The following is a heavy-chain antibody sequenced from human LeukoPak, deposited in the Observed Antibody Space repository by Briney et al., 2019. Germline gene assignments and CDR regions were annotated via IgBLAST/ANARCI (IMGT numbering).Heavy chain of an antibody. Sequence: PSETLSLTCAVYGGSFSGYYWSWIRQPPGKGLEWIGEINHSGSTNYNPSLKSRVTISVDTSKNQFSLKLSSVTAADTAVYYCARKWARRGYFDYWGQGTLVTVSS. V-gene: IGHV4-34*01. J-gene: IGHJ4*02. CDR1: GGSFSGYY. CDR3: ARKWARRGYFDY. D-gene: IGHD6-6*01. CDR2: INHSGST.